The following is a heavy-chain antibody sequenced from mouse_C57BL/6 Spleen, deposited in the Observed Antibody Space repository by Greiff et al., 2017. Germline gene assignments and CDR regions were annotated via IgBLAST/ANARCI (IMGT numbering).Heavy chain of an antibody. D-gene: IGHD1-1*01. CDR2: INPGSGGT. CDR3: ARSVLGDY. J-gene: IGHJ2*01. Sequence: QVQLKQSGAELVRPGTSVKVSCKASGYAFTNYLIEWVKQRPGQGLEWIGVINPGSGGTNYNEKFKGKGTLTADKSSSTAYMQLSSLTSEDSAVYFCARSVLGDYWGQGTTLTVSS. V-gene: IGHV1-54*01. CDR1: GYAFTNYL.